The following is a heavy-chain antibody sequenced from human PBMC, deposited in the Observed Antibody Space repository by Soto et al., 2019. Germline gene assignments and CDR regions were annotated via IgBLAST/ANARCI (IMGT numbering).Heavy chain of an antibody. CDR1: GFTFSDYY. V-gene: IGHV3-11*05. CDR2: ISSSSSYT. Sequence: QVQLVESGGGLVKPGGSLRLSCAASGFTFSDYYMSWIRQAPGKGLEWVSYISSSSSYTNYADSVKGRFTISRDNAKNXLYLQMNSLRAEDTAVYYCARRSCGGDCALDAFDIWGQGTMVTVSS. D-gene: IGHD2-21*02. J-gene: IGHJ3*02. CDR3: ARRSCGGDCALDAFDI.